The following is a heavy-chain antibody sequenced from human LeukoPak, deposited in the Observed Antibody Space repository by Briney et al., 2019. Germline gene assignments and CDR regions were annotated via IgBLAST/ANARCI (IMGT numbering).Heavy chain of an antibody. CDR3: AKDKNDIPEYYFDY. D-gene: IGHD2-8*01. Sequence: PGGSLRLSCAASGFTFGNSWVHWVRQAPGKGLVWVSLINADGSTATYADSVKGRFTISRDNAKNSLYLQMNSLRAEDTALYYCAKDKNDIPEYYFDYWGQGTLVTVSS. J-gene: IGHJ4*02. CDR1: GFTFGNSW. V-gene: IGHV3-74*01. CDR2: INADGSTA.